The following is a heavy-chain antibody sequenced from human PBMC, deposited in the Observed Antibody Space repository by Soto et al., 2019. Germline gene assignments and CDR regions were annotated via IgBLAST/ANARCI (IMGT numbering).Heavy chain of an antibody. Sequence: PSETLSLTCTVSGGSVSSTSYYWFWIRQPPGMGLEWIGYIYDSGSTDYNPSLKSRVSISIDTSKNQFSLKLNSVTAADTAVYYCATNPSGGSWRNCFDPWGQGTLVTVSS. CDR3: ATNPSGGSWRNCFDP. CDR2: IYDSGST. CDR1: GGSVSSTSYY. D-gene: IGHD2-15*01. J-gene: IGHJ5*02. V-gene: IGHV4-61*01.